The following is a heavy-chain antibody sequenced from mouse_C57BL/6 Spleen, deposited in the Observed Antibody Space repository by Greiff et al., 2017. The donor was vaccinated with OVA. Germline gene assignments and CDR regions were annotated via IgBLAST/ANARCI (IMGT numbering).Heavy chain of an antibody. Sequence: QIQLQQSGPELVKPGASVKISCKASGYAFSSSWMNWVKQRPGKGLEWIGRIYPGDGDTNYNGKFKGKATLTADKSSSTAYMQLSSLTSEDSAVYFCARGDYGISSMDYWGQGTSVTVSS. CDR2: IYPGDGDT. D-gene: IGHD1-1*01. CDR3: ARGDYGISSMDY. J-gene: IGHJ4*01. V-gene: IGHV1-82*01. CDR1: GYAFSSSW.